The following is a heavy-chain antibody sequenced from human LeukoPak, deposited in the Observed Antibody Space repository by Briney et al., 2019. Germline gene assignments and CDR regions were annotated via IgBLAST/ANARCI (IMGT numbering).Heavy chain of an antibody. V-gene: IGHV3-23*01. Sequence: QAGGSLRLSCAASGFTFSSFAMNWVRQAPGQGLEWVSAIGGSGGTTYYADSVKGRFTISRDNSNNTLYLQMSSLRVVDTAVFYCARHTGSTWSTGYWGQGTLVIVSS. CDR3: ARHTGSTWSTGY. CDR1: GFTFSSFA. J-gene: IGHJ4*02. CDR2: IGGSGGTT. D-gene: IGHD6-13*01.